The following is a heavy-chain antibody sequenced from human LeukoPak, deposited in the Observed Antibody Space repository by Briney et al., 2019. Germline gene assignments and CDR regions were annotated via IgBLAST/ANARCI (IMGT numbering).Heavy chain of an antibody. CDR2: VFYNGNT. Sequence: HSGTLSLTCTVSRGSTSAKTDYTASIRQTPREGLGWIGRVFYNGNTYYNPSLKSRINISVDTSKNQFSLRLTSVTAADTAVYYCAKHGEDDSGYYADFFDHYGQGTLVTVSS. CDR3: AKHGEDDSGYYADFFDH. D-gene: IGHD3-22*01. CDR1: RGSTSAKTDY. J-gene: IGHJ4*02. V-gene: IGHV4-39*01.